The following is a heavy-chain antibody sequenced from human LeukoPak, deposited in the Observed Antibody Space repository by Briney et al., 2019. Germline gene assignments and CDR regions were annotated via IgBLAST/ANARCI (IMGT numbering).Heavy chain of an antibody. V-gene: IGHV4-59*01. CDR3: ARGIAARLSV. CDR1: GXSISSYY. J-gene: IGHJ6*02. Sequence: PSETLSLTCTVSGXSISSYYWSWIRQPPGKGLEWIAYIYYSGSTNYNPSLKSRVTISVDTSKTQFSLKLSSVTAADTAVYYCARGIAARLSVWGQGTTVTVSS. D-gene: IGHD6-6*01. CDR2: IYYSGST.